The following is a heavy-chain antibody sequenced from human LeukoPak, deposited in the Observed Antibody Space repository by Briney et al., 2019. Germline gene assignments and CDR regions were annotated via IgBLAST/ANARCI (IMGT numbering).Heavy chain of an antibody. D-gene: IGHD2-15*01. Sequence: GGSLRLSCVASGFTFSNYAMSWVRQAPGKGLELVSGIYGSDDKTVYGDAVKGRFTISRDNSKNTLYLQMNSLKADDTAVYYCAKTQGYYDAWGQGALVTASS. CDR3: AKTQGYYDA. J-gene: IGHJ5*02. V-gene: IGHV3-23*01. CDR2: IYGSDDKT. CDR1: GFTFSNYA.